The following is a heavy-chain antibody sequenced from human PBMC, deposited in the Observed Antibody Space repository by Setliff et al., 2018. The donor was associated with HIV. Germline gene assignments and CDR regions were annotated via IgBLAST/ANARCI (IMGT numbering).Heavy chain of an antibody. D-gene: IGHD6-13*01. CDR2: VYYSGST. CDR1: GGSVSSGSYY. J-gene: IGHJ4*02. V-gene: IGHV4-39*07. Sequence: SETLSLTCTVSGGSVSSGSYYWSWIRQPPGKGLEWIGTVYYSGSTYYNPSLKSRVTISVDTSENQFSLKLSSVTAADTAVYYCARDGYSSSWYVISGSFDYWGQGSLVTVSS. CDR3: ARDGYSSSWYVISGSFDY.